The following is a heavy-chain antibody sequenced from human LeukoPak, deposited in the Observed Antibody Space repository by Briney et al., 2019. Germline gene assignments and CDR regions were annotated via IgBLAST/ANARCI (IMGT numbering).Heavy chain of an antibody. CDR2: ISSSSSYI. J-gene: IGHJ4*02. CDR1: GFTFSSYS. Sequence: PGGSLRLSCAASGFTFSSYSMNWVRQAPGKGLEYVSSISSSSSYIYYADSVKGRFTISRDKTKNSLYLQMNSLRAEDTAVYYCARDYSDSSGYPFDYWGQGTLVTVSS. D-gene: IGHD3-22*01. CDR3: ARDYSDSSGYPFDY. V-gene: IGHV3-21*01.